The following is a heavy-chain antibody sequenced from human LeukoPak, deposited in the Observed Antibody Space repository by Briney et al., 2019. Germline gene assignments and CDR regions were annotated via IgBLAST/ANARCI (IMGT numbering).Heavy chain of an antibody. CDR3: ARGQYSSGWYNYYYMDV. V-gene: IGHV4-4*07. CDR2: IYTSGST. Sequence: SETLSLTCTVSGGSISSYYWSWIRQPAGKGLEWIGRIYTSGSTNYNPSLKSRVTMSVDTSKNQFSLKLSSVTAADTAVYYCARGQYSSGWYNYYYMDVWGKGTTVTVSS. J-gene: IGHJ6*03. D-gene: IGHD6-19*01. CDR1: GGSISSYY.